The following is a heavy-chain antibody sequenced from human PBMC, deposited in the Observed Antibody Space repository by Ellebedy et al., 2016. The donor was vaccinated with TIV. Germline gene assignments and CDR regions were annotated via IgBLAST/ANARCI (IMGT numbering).Heavy chain of an antibody. CDR3: ARHRREDSSSWYPRGWGLNWFDP. CDR1: GGSFSGYY. V-gene: IGHV4-34*01. Sequence: SETLSLTXAVYGGSFSGYYWSWIRQPPGKGLEWIGSIYYSGSTYYNPSLKSRVTISVDTSKNQFSLKLSSVTAADTAVYYCARHRREDSSSWYPRGWGLNWFDPWGQGTLVTVSS. J-gene: IGHJ5*02. CDR2: IYYSGST. D-gene: IGHD6-13*01.